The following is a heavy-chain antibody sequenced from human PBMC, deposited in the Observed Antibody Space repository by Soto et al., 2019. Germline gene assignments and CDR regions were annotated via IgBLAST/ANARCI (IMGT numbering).Heavy chain of an antibody. D-gene: IGHD3-16*01. J-gene: IGHJ5*02. CDR2: ISGSGTNI. Sequence: PGGSLRLSCAASGFTFSSNSMNWVRQAPGKGLEWVSYISGSGTNIYYADSVKGRFTISRDNAKNSLYLQMNSLRAEDTAVYYCARLPDYSDQWGQGTLVTVSS. CDR3: ARLPDYSDQ. CDR1: GFTFSSNS. V-gene: IGHV3-48*01.